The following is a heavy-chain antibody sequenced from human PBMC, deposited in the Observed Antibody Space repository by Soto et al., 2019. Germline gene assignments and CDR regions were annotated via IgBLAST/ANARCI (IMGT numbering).Heavy chain of an antibody. J-gene: IGHJ4*02. D-gene: IGHD6-19*01. Sequence: GGSLRLSCAASGFTFSSFAMSWVRQAPGKGLEWVSGISGSGGSTYYADSVEGRFTISRDNSKNTLYLKMNSLRGEDTAVYYCAKDRKSGSGWYWDYWGQGTLVTVSS. V-gene: IGHV3-23*01. CDR1: GFTFSSFA. CDR3: AKDRKSGSGWYWDY. CDR2: ISGSGGST.